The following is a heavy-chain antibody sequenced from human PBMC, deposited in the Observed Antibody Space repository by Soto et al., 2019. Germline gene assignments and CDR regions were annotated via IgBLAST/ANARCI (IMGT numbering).Heavy chain of an antibody. CDR1: GFTFSSYS. V-gene: IGHV3-48*01. CDR2: ISSSSSII. CDR3: ARENPTRGGGAFDI. J-gene: IGHJ3*02. Sequence: EVQLVESGGGLVQPGGSLRLSCAASGFTFSSYSMNWVHQAPGKGLEWVSNISSSSSIIYYADSVKGRFTISRDNAKNSLYLQMNSLRAEDTAVYYCARENPTRGGGAFDIWGQGTMVTVSS. D-gene: IGHD3-16*01.